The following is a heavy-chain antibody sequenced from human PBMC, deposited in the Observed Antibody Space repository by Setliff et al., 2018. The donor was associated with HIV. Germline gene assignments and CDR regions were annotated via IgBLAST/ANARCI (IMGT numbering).Heavy chain of an antibody. D-gene: IGHD7-27*01. CDR2: INAGNGDT. V-gene: IGHV1-3*01. J-gene: IGHJ4*02. CDR3: ARDLPTPNWGFDY. Sequence: VASVKVSCKSSGYTFTDYFMHWVRQAPGQGLEWMGWINAGNGDTKYSQKFQGRVTATTDTSASTAYMELSSLRSEDTAVYYCARDLPTPNWGFDYWGQGTLVTVSS. CDR1: GYTFTDYF.